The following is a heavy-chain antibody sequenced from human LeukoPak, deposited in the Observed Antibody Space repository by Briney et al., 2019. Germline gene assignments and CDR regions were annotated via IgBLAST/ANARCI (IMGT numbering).Heavy chain of an antibody. CDR3: ARVGYSYGYYYYYMDV. J-gene: IGHJ6*03. D-gene: IGHD5-18*01. CDR1: GFTFSGYE. Sequence: GGSLRLSCAASGFTFSGYEMNWVRQAPGKGLEWVSYISSSGSTIYYADSVKGRFTISRDNAKNSLYLQMNSLRAEDTAVYYCARVGYSYGYYYYYMDVWGKGTTVTVSS. V-gene: IGHV3-48*03. CDR2: ISSSGSTI.